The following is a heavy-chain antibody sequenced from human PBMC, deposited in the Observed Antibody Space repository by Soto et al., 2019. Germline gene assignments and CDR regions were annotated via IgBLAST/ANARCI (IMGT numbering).Heavy chain of an antibody. J-gene: IGHJ4*02. D-gene: IGHD3-3*02. CDR2: ISSSTNTI. Sequence: DVQLVESGGGLVQPGGSLRLSCAASNFTFSRYSMNWFRQAPGKGLEWVSYISSSTNTIYYADSVKGRFTISRDNAKSSLYLQMKSLRDEDTAVYYCARQLGSPSAGDFDYWGQGTLVTVSS. CDR3: ARQLGSPSAGDFDY. CDR1: NFTFSRYS. V-gene: IGHV3-48*02.